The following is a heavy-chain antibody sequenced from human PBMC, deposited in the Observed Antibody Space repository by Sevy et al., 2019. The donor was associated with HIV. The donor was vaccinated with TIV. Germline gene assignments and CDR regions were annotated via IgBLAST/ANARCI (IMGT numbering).Heavy chain of an antibody. CDR2: IYGSGGTT. CDR3: AGARYDGSGSFDAFDI. J-gene: IGHJ3*02. Sequence: GGSLRLSCKPSGFTFITYAMNWVRQAPGKGLEWVSTIYGSGGTTYYADSVKGRFTISRDNSKNTLYLQMDSLRTEDTAIYYCAGARYDGSGSFDAFDIWGQRTMVTVS. D-gene: IGHD3-22*01. V-gene: IGHV3-23*01. CDR1: GFTFITYA.